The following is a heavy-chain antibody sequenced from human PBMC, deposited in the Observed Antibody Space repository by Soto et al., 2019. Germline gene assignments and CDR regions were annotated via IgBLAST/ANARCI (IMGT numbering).Heavy chain of an antibody. CDR3: AGGDGYSGYDGEVY. V-gene: IGHV3-53*01. CDR2: IYSGGST. Sequence: GGSLRLSCAASGFTVSSNYMSWVRQAPGKGLEWVSVIYSGGSTYYADSVKDRFTISRDNSKNTLYLQMNSLRAEDTAVYYCAGGDGYSGYDGEVYWGQGTLVTVSS. CDR1: GFTVSSNY. J-gene: IGHJ4*02. D-gene: IGHD5-12*01.